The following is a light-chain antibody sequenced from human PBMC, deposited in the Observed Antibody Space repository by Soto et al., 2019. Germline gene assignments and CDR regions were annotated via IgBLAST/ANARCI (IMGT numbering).Light chain of an antibody. CDR1: QSVSSD. CDR2: GAF. CDR3: QQYNNWPLP. J-gene: IGKJ4*01. Sequence: ERVMTQAPVTLSVSPGERATLSCRASQSVSSDLAWYQQKPGQGPRLLIYGAFNRATGVPVRFSGSGSGTEFTLTISSLQSEDFAVYYCQQYNNWPLPFGGGTKVEIK. V-gene: IGKV3-15*01.